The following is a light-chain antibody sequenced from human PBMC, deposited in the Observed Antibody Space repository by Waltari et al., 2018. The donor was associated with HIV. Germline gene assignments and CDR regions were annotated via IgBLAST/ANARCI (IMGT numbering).Light chain of an antibody. Sequence: QSALTQPASVSGSPGQSITISCTGTSSDVGDYIYVSWYQQHPGKAPKLMIYDVSNRPSGVSNRFSGSKSGNTASLTISGLQAEDEADYYCSSYTSSSTPWVFGGGTKLTVL. CDR2: DVS. V-gene: IGLV2-14*01. CDR3: SSYTSSSTPWV. J-gene: IGLJ3*02. CDR1: SSDVGDYIY.